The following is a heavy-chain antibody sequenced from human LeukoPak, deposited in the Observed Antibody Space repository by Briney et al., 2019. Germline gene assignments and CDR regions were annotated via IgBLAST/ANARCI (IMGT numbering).Heavy chain of an antibody. CDR2: INPNSGGT. J-gene: IGHJ6*03. V-gene: IGHV1-2*02. Sequence: ASVKVSYKASGYTFTGYYMHWVRQAPGQGLEWMGWINPNSGGTNYAQKFQGRVTMTRDTSISTAYMELSRLRSDDTAVYYCARQLVGAAPYYYYYYLDVWGKGTTVTVSS. CDR1: GYTFTGYY. D-gene: IGHD6-13*01. CDR3: ARQLVGAAPYYYYYYLDV.